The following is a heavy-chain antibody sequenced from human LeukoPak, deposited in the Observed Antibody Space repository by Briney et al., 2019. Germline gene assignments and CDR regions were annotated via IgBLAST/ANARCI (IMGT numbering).Heavy chain of an antibody. J-gene: IGHJ4*02. Sequence: ASVKVSYKASGYTFTGYYMHWVRQAPGQGLEWMGWINPNSGGTNYAQKFQGRVTMTRDTSISTAYMELSRLRSDDTAVYYCARGDFSPYYDFWSGYYGPPTDYWGQGTLVTVSS. CDR2: INPNSGGT. D-gene: IGHD3-3*01. CDR1: GYTFTGYY. CDR3: ARGDFSPYYDFWSGYYGPPTDY. V-gene: IGHV1-2*02.